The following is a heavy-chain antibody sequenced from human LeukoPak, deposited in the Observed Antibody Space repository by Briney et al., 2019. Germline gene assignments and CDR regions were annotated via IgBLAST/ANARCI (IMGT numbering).Heavy chain of an antibody. V-gene: IGHV4-39*01. CDR1: GGSISSSSYY. Sequence: SGTLSLTCTVSGGSISSSSYYWGWIRQPPGKGLEWIGSIYYSGSTYYNPSLKSRFTISVDTSKNQFSLKLSSVTAADTAVYYCARLAPYCSSTSCYSNWFDPWGQGTLVTVSS. D-gene: IGHD2-2*02. CDR2: IYYSGST. J-gene: IGHJ5*02. CDR3: ARLAPYCSSTSCYSNWFDP.